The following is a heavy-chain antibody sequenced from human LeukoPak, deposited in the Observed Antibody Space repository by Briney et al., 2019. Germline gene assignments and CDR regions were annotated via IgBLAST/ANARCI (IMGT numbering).Heavy chain of an antibody. CDR3: ARVWYSSGWYYYYYYYMDV. D-gene: IGHD6-19*01. CDR1: GFTFSSYS. J-gene: IGHJ6*03. V-gene: IGHV3-21*01. Sequence: PGGSLRLSCAASGFTFSSYSMNWVRQAPGKGLEWVSSISSSSSYIYYADSVKGRFTISRDNAKNSLYLQMNSLRAEDTAVYYCARVWYSSGWYYYYYYYMDVWGKGTTVTVSS. CDR2: ISSSSSYI.